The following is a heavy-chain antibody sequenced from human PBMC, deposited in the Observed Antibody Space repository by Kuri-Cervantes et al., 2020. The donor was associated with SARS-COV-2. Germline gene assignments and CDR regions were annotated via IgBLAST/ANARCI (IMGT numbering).Heavy chain of an antibody. CDR2: IWPDGNNK. Sequence: GESLKISCTASGFSFSYYGMHWVRQAPGKGLEWVAVIWPDGNNKFYSDSVRGRFTISRDNSRSTLYLQMNSLRAEDTGVYYCARAGGSGGTSNYYYYMDVWGKGTTVTVSS. J-gene: IGHJ6*03. CDR1: GFSFSYYG. CDR3: ARAGGSGGTSNYYYYMDV. V-gene: IGHV3-33*08. D-gene: IGHD2-15*01.